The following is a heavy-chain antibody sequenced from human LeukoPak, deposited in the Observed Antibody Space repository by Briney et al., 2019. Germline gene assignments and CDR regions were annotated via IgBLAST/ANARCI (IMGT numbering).Heavy chain of an antibody. V-gene: IGHV4-39*07. J-gene: IGHJ4*02. CDR2: IYYSGST. D-gene: IGHD3-10*01. CDR1: GGSISSSSYY. CDR3: ARLFSGGVHVI. Sequence: PSETLSLTCTVSGGSISSSSYYWGWIRQPPGKGLEWIGSIYYSGSTYYNPSLKSRVTISVDTSKNQFSLKLSSVTAADTAVYYCARLFSGGVHVIWGQGTLVTVSS.